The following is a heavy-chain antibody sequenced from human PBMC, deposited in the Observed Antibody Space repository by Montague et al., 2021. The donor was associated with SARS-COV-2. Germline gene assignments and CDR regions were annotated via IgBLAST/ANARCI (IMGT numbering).Heavy chain of an antibody. CDR3: ARGYDYVWGSDRYLHWFDS. Sequence: SETLSLTCAVYGGSFSGYYWSWIRQPPGKGLEWIGEINHSGSTNYNPSLKSRVTISVDTSKNLFSLKLSSVTAADTAVYYCARGYDYVWGSDRYLHWFDSGAREPWSPSPQ. J-gene: IGHJ5*01. V-gene: IGHV4-34*01. D-gene: IGHD3-16*02. CDR1: GGSFSGYY. CDR2: INHSGST.